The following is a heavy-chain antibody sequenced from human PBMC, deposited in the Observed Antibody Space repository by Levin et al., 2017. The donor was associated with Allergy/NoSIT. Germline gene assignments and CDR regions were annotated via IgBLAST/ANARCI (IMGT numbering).Heavy chain of an antibody. Sequence: LSLTCAASGFTFSNAWMNWVRQAPGKGLEWVGRIKSKTDDGTTDYAAPVKGRFTISRDDSKNTLYLQMNSLKTEDTAVYYCTTDGCSWDRGRVAAAPSPNYWGQGTLVTVSS. CDR2: IKSKTDDGTT. CDR3: TTDGCSWDRGRVAAAPSPNY. CDR1: GFTFSNAW. J-gene: IGHJ4*02. D-gene: IGHD6-13*01. V-gene: IGHV3-15*01.